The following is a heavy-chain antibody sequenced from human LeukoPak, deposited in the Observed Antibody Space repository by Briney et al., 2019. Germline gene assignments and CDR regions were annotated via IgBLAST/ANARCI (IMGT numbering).Heavy chain of an antibody. D-gene: IGHD6-13*01. Sequence: PGGSLRLSCAASGFTFSSYAMSWVRQAPGKGLEWVSAISGSGGSTYYADSVKGRFTISRDNSKNTLYLQMNSLRAEDTAVYYCAIDGYSSSWYPLYAFDIWGQGTMVTVSS. V-gene: IGHV3-23*01. J-gene: IGHJ3*02. CDR2: ISGSGGST. CDR3: AIDGYSSSWYPLYAFDI. CDR1: GFTFSSYA.